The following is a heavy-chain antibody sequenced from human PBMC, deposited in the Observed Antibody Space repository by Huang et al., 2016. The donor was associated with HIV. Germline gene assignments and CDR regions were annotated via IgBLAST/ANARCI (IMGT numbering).Heavy chain of an antibody. V-gene: IGHV1-8*02. Sequence: QVHLVQSGAEVKKPGASVKVSCKASGYTFTNYDINWVRQAPGGGLEWRGGMNPNTGNTGCAQSFQGRVTMTRKTSITTAYMELTSLTSEDTAVYYCARSAYGDLDYWGLGTLVIVSS. CDR1: GYTFTNYD. D-gene: IGHD4-17*01. CDR2: MNPNTGNT. CDR3: ARSAYGDLDY. J-gene: IGHJ4*02.